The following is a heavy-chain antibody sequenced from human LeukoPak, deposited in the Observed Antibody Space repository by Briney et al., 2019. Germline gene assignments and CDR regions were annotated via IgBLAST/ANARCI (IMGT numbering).Heavy chain of an antibody. CDR2: IIPIFGTA. CDR3: ARAAAAYYYDSSDYYSGEAFGI. Sequence: ASVKVSCKASGCIFSSYAISWVRQAPGQGLEWMGGIIPIFGTANYAQKVQGRVTIPTDESTRTAYMELSSLRSEDTDVYYCARAAAAYYYDSSDYYSGEAFGIWGQGTMVTVSS. D-gene: IGHD3-22*01. CDR1: GCIFSSYA. V-gene: IGHV1-69*05. J-gene: IGHJ3*02.